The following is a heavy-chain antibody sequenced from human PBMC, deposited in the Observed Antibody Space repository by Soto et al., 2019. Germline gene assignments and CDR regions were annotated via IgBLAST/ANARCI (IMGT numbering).Heavy chain of an antibody. D-gene: IGHD6-6*01. CDR3: ATGRYSSSIDY. V-gene: IGHV1-69*14. J-gene: IGHJ4*02. CDR1: GGTFSSYA. CDR2: FIPIFGTT. Sequence: QVQLVQSGAEVKKPGSSVKVSCKTSGGTFSSYAISWVRQAPGQGLEWMGGFIPIFGTTNYAQKYQGRVTITADTPPRNTYMELRSLRSEDTAVYYCATGRYSSSIDYWGQGTLVTVSS.